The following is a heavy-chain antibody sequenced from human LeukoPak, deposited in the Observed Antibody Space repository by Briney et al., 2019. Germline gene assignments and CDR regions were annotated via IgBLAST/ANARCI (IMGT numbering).Heavy chain of an antibody. J-gene: IGHJ4*02. D-gene: IGHD3-9*01. Sequence: SETLSLTCSVSGGSISLSYYYWGWIRQPPGKALEWIGSVYYSGTTSYNPSLKSRVTTSVDTSNNQFSLRLSSVTAADTAVYYCARWVDLTVYWGQGTLVTVSS. CDR1: GGSISLSYYY. CDR2: VYYSGTT. V-gene: IGHV4-39*01. CDR3: ARWVDLTVY.